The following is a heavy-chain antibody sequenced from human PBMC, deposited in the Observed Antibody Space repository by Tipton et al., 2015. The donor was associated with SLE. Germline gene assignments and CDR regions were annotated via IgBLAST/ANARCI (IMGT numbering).Heavy chain of an antibody. V-gene: IGHV4-39*07. CDR2: IYYSGRT. CDR1: GGSVSSGSYY. CDR3: AREDRGGDYYYYHYMDV. J-gene: IGHJ6*03. Sequence: TLSLTCTVSGGSVSSGSYYWAWIRQPPGKGPEWIGTIYYSGRTYYYPSLKSRVTISVDTSKNQFSLRLSSVTAADTAFYYCAREDRGGDYYYYHYMDVWGKGLMVTVSS. D-gene: IGHD3-10*01.